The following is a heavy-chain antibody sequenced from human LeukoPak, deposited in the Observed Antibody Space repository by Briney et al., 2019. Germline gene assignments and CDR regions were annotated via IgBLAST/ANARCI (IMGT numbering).Heavy chain of an antibody. J-gene: IGHJ4*02. D-gene: IGHD2-2*01. CDR1: GFTFSSYA. CDR3: AKVETSGGANCYALDY. CDR2: ISGGDGST. V-gene: IGHV3-23*01. Sequence: GGSLRLSCAASGFTFSSYAMTWVRQAPDKGLEWVSAISGGDGSTYYADSVKGRFTISSDDSQNTLYLQMNSLSAEDTAVYYCAKVETSGGANCYALDYWGQGTLVTVSS.